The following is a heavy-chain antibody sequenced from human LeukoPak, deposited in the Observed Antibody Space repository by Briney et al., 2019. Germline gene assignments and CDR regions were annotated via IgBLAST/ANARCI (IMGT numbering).Heavy chain of an antibody. D-gene: IGHD1-1*01. J-gene: IGHJ4*02. CDR1: GFTFSSYS. V-gene: IGHV3-48*04. Sequence: GGSLRLSCAASGFTFSSYSMNWVRQAPGEGLEWVSYISSRSSTIYYADSVKGRFTISRDNAKNSLYLQMNSLRAEDTAVYYCARLLTTYFDYWGQGTLVTVSS. CDR3: ARLLTTYFDY. CDR2: ISSRSSTI.